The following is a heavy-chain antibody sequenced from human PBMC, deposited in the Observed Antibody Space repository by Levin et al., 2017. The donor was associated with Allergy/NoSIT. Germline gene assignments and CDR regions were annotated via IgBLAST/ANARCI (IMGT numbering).Heavy chain of an antibody. CDR3: ARHEEGYSYMVTGEVNWFDP. V-gene: IGHV4-39*01. D-gene: IGHD5-18*01. J-gene: IGHJ5*02. CDR1: GGSISSSSYY. CDR2: IYYSGST. Sequence: PSETLSLTCTVSGGSISSSSYYWGWIRQPPGKGLEWIGSIYYSGSTYYNPSLKSRVTISVDTSKNQFSLKLSSVTAADTAVYYCARHEEGYSYMVTGEVNWFDPWGQGTLVTVSS.